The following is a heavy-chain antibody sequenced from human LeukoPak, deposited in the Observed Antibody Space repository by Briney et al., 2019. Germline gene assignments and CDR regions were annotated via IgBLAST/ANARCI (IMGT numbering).Heavy chain of an antibody. Sequence: SETLSLTCTVSGGSISSYYWSWIRQPPGKGLEWIGYIYHSGSTYYNPSLKSRVTISVDRSKNQFSLKLSSVTAADTAVYYCARVRDYFDYWGQGTLVTVSS. J-gene: IGHJ4*02. CDR2: IYHSGST. CDR1: GGSISSYY. CDR3: ARVRDYFDY. V-gene: IGHV4-59*12.